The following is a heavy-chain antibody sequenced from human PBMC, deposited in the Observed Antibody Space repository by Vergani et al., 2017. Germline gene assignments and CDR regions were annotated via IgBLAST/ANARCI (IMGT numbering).Heavy chain of an antibody. V-gene: IGHV3-30-3*01. CDR3: ARDIVDTAMVVDY. CDR2: ISYDGSNK. CDR1: GFTFSSYA. D-gene: IGHD5-18*01. Sequence: QVQLVESGGGVVPPGRSLRLSCAASGFTFSSYAMHWVRQAPGKGLEWVAVISYDGSNKYYADSVKGRFTISRDNSKNTLYLQMNSLRAEDTAVYYCARDIVDTAMVVDYWGQGTLVTVSS. J-gene: IGHJ4*02.